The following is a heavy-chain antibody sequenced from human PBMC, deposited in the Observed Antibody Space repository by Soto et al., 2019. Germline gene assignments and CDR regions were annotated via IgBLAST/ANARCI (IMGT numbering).Heavy chain of an antibody. CDR1: GSTFTSSV. CDR3: ARGGNDYVWGSYRYTSHFDY. D-gene: IGHD3-16*02. V-gene: IGHV3-23*01. J-gene: IGHJ4*02. Sequence: LRLSCAASGSTFTSSVMAWVRRPPGRGLEWISSLGLIPRHTFYADSVKGRFTISRDNSRTTLYLQMTGLTFDDTAVYYCARGGNDYVWGSYRYTSHFDYWGQGTLVTVS. CDR2: LGLIPRHT.